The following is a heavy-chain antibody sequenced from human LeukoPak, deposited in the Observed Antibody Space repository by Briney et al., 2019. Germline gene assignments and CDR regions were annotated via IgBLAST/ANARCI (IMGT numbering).Heavy chain of an antibody. J-gene: IGHJ4*02. CDR3: ARGAKWLRLGSDY. CDR2: INHSGST. Sequence: SETLSLTCAVYGGSFSGYYWSWVRQPPGKGLEWIGEINHSGSTNSTPSLKSRFTISVDTSKTQFSLKLSSLTAADTAVYYCARGAKWLRLGSDYWGQGTLVTVSS. D-gene: IGHD5-12*01. CDR1: GGSFSGYY. V-gene: IGHV4-34*01.